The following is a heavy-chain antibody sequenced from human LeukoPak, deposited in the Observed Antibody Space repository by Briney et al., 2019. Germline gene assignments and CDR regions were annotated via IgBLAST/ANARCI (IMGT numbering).Heavy chain of an antibody. J-gene: IGHJ3*02. D-gene: IGHD2-21*02. CDR1: GYTFTSYY. CDR2: INPSGGST. V-gene: IGHV1-46*01. Sequence: ASVKVSCRASGYTFTSYYMHWVRQAPGQGLEWMGIINPSGGSTSYAQKFQGRVTMTRDTSTSTVYMELSSLRSEDTAVYYCARPCGDYGDAFDIWGQGTMVTVSS. CDR3: ARPCGDYGDAFDI.